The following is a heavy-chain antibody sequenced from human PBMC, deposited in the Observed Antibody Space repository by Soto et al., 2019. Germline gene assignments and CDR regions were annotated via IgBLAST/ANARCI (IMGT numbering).Heavy chain of an antibody. CDR3: ARQLGYCTNGVCPGGNWFDP. CDR2: MKPNSGNT. J-gene: IGHJ5*02. CDR1: GYTFTSYD. V-gene: IGHV1-8*01. Sequence: GASVKVSCKASGYTFTSYDINWVRQATGQGHEWMGWMKPNSGNTGYAQKFQGRVTMTRNTSISTAYMELSSLRSEDTAVYYCARQLGYCTNGVCPGGNWFDPWGQGTLVTVSS. D-gene: IGHD2-8*01.